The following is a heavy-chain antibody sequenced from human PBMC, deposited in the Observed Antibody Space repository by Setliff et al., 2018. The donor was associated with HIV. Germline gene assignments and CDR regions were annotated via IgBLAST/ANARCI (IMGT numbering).Heavy chain of an antibody. Sequence: SETLSLTCTVSGVSISSDDYFWTWIRQPAGKGLEWIGRIYSTGSTNYNPSLKSRVTISSDTSKNLFSLKLTTVTAADAAVYYCTRDTGYILSGYRPHWYFDLWGRSTLVTVSS. V-gene: IGHV4-61*02. D-gene: IGHD3-9*01. CDR2: IYSTGST. CDR1: GVSISSDDYF. J-gene: IGHJ2*01. CDR3: TRDTGYILSGYRPHWYFDL.